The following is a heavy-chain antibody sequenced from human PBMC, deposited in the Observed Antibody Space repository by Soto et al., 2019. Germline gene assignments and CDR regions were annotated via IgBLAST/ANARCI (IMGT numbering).Heavy chain of an antibody. V-gene: IGHV3-23*01. CDR3: AKDRSGYYSQYYYGMDV. J-gene: IGHJ6*02. CDR2: ISGSVGST. D-gene: IGHD3-22*01. Sequence: XVFLRLSCAASGFTFSSYAKSWVRQAPGKGLEWVSAISGSVGSTYYADSVKGRFTISRDNSKNTLYLQMNSLRAEDTAVYYCAKDRSGYYSQYYYGMDVWGQGTTVTVSS. CDR1: GFTFSSYA.